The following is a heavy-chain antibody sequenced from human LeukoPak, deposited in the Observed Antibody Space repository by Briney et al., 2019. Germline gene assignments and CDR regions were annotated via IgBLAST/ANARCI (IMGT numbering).Heavy chain of an antibody. CDR2: INPSGSVK. V-gene: IGHV3-7*04. J-gene: IGHJ6*02. CDR1: GFTFSNYW. CDR3: ARGGGLDV. Sequence: GGSLRLSCAASGFTFSNYWMNWALQAPGKGLEWVASINPSGSVKYYVNFVKGRVTISRDNAKNSMYLQMSNLRAEDTAVYFWARGGGLDVWGQGATVTVSS.